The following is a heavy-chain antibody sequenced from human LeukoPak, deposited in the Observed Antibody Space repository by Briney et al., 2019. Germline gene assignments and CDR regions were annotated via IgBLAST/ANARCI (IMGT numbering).Heavy chain of an antibody. D-gene: IGHD6-19*01. V-gene: IGHV3-53*01. CDR1: GFTVSSNY. J-gene: IGHJ4*02. CDR2: IYSDGRT. CDR3: ARDPTDSGLGDY. Sequence: GWSLRLSCAASGFTVSSNYMSWVRQAPGKGLEWVSVIYSDGRTYYADSVKGRFTISRDNSKNTLSLQMNSLRAEDTAVYYCARDPTDSGLGDYWGQGTLVTVSS.